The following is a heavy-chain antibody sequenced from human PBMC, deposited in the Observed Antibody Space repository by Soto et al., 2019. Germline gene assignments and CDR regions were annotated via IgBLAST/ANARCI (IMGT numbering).Heavy chain of an antibody. V-gene: IGHV1-69*13. CDR1: GGTFSSYA. J-gene: IGHJ6*02. D-gene: IGHD6-13*01. CDR3: ARRGYSSSWYYYYYYGMDV. Sequence: SVKVSCKASGGTFSSYAISWVRQAPGQGLEWMGGIIPIFGTANYAQKFQGRATITADESTSTAYMELSSLRSEDTAVYYCARRGYSSSWYYYYYYGMDVWGQGTTVTVSS. CDR2: IIPIFGTA.